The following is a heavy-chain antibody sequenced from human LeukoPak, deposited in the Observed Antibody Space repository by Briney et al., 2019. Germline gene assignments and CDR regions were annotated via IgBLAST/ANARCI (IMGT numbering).Heavy chain of an antibody. CDR3: AKDAQRGFDCSNSLES. V-gene: IGHV3-33*06. D-gene: IGHD4-11*01. CDR1: GFTFSHYG. J-gene: IGHJ4*02. Sequence: QPGGSLRLSCATSGFTFSHYGMHWVRQAPGKGLEWVAVIWSDGTEKYYGDSVKGRFTISRDNSKKTVYLQMNSLRVEDTAIYYCAKDAQRGFDCSNSLESWGQGTLVTVSS. CDR2: IWSDGTEK.